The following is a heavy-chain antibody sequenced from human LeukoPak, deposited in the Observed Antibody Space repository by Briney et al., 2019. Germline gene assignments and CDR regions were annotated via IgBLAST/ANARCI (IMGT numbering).Heavy chain of an antibody. D-gene: IGHD3-16*02. CDR3: ARDLWDYVWGSYRYTGGFDY. J-gene: IGHJ4*02. Sequence: SETLSLTCTVSGGSISSYYWSWLRQPPGKGLEWIGYIYYSGTNYNPSLKSRVTISVDTSKNQFSLKLSSVTAADTAVYYCARDLWDYVWGSYRYTGGFDYWGQGTLVTVSS. V-gene: IGHV4-59*01. CDR2: IYYSGT. CDR1: GGSISSYY.